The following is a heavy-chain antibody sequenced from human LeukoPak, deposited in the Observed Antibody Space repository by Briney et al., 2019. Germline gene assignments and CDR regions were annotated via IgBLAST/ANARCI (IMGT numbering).Heavy chain of an antibody. CDR3: ARDGSGWYSQCAFPPDY. Sequence: SETLSLTCTVSGGSVTDYYWSWIRQSPGKGLEWIGYIYYTGTSYNPSLKSRVTISADTSKNQFSLKLISVTAADTAVYYCARDGSGWYSQCAFPPDYWGQGTLVTVSS. D-gene: IGHD6-19*01. J-gene: IGHJ4*02. V-gene: IGHV4-59*02. CDR1: GGSVTDYY. CDR2: IYYTGT.